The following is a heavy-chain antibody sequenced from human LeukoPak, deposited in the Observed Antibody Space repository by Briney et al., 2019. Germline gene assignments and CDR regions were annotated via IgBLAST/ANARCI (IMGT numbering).Heavy chain of an antibody. CDR1: GFTFSSYA. D-gene: IGHD1-14*01. CDR3: ERDLTGRGY. V-gene: IGHV3-30*01. J-gene: IGHJ4*02. CDR2: ISYDGSNK. Sequence: GRSLRLSCAASGFTFSSYAMHWVRQAPGKGLEWVAVISYDGSNKYYADYVKGRFTISRDNSKNTLYLQMNSLRAEDTAVYYCERDLTGRGYWGQGTLVTVSS.